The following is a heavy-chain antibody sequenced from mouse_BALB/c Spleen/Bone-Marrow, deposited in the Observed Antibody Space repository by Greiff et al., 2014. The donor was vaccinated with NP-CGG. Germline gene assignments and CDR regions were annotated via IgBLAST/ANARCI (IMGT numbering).Heavy chain of an antibody. V-gene: IGHV14-3*02. Sequence: EVQLQQSGAELVKPRASVKLSCTASGFNIKDTYMHWVKQRPEQGLEWFGRIDPANSNTKYDPKFQGKATIPADTSSNTAYLQLSSLTSEDTAVYYCARYYYGSSYFDYWGQGTTLTVSS. CDR1: GFNIKDTY. J-gene: IGHJ2*01. CDR2: IDPANSNT. CDR3: ARYYYGSSYFDY. D-gene: IGHD1-1*01.